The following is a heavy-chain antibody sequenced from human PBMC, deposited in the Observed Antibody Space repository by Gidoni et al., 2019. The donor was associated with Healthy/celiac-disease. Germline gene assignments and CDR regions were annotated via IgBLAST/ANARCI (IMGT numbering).Heavy chain of an antibody. Sequence: EVQLLESGGGLVQPGGSLRLSCAASGFTFSSYAMSWVRQAPGKGLEWVSAISGSGGSTYYADSVKGRFTISRDNSKNTLYLQMNSLRAEDTAVYYCAKDHHCSSTSCYTFDYWGQGTLVTVSS. CDR2: ISGSGGST. D-gene: IGHD2-2*02. CDR3: AKDHHCSSTSCYTFDY. J-gene: IGHJ4*02. V-gene: IGHV3-23*01. CDR1: GFTFSSYA.